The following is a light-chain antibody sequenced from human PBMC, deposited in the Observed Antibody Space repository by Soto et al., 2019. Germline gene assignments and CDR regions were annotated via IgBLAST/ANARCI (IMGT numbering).Light chain of an antibody. J-gene: IGKJ3*01. CDR2: AAS. V-gene: IGKV1-8*01. Sequence: AIRMTQSPSSFSASTGDRVTITCRASQGISSYLAWYQQKPVKAPKLLIYAASTLQSGVPPRFSGSGSGTDFTLTISCLQSEDFATYYCQQYYSYPPAFGPGTKVDI. CDR3: QQYYSYPPA. CDR1: QGISSY.